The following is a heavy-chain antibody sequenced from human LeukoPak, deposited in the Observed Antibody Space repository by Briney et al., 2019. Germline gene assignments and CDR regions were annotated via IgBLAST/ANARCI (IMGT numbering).Heavy chain of an antibody. J-gene: IGHJ4*02. Sequence: PSETLSLTCTVPGGSISSGGYYWSWIRQPPGKGLEWIGYIYHSGSTYYNPSLKSRVTISVDRSKNQFSLKLSSVTAADTAVYYCARASYDYGDYCFDYWGQGTLVTVSS. CDR1: GGSISSGGYY. V-gene: IGHV4-30-2*01. CDR3: ARASYDYGDYCFDY. D-gene: IGHD4-17*01. CDR2: IYHSGST.